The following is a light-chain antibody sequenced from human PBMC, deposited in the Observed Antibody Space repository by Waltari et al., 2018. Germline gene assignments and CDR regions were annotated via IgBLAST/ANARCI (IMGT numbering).Light chain of an antibody. CDR3: QQSYSVPPT. CDR1: QSIGSR. V-gene: IGKV1-39*01. CDR2: AAS. J-gene: IGKJ4*01. Sequence: DVQMTQSPSSLSASVGDRVTITCRASQSIGSRLNWYQHRPGKAPKLLMFAASTLQSGVPSRFSGSGSGTDFTLTINSRQPEDFAAYYCQQSYSVPPTFGGGTNVEIK.